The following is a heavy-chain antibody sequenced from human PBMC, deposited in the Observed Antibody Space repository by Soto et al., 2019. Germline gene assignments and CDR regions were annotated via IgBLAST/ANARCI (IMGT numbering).Heavy chain of an antibody. D-gene: IGHD6-13*01. CDR3: ARHEGLAAATGFDY. J-gene: IGHJ4*02. CDR1: GYSFTTYW. CDR2: IDPSDSYT. Sequence: PGESLKISCQGSGYSFTTYWISWVRQMPGKGLEWMGRIDPSDSYTNYSPSFQGHVTISQDKAIGTAYLQWSSLKASDTAIYYCARHEGLAAATGFDYWGQGTRVTVPQ. V-gene: IGHV5-10-1*01.